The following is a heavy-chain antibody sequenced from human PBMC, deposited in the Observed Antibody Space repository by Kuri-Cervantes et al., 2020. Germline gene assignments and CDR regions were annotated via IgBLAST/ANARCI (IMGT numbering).Heavy chain of an antibody. CDR2: ISSSSTI. CDR1: GFTFSDYY. Sequence: GGSLRLSCAASGFTFSDYYMSWIRQAPGKGLEWVSYISSSSTIYYADSVKGRFTIPRDNAKNSLYLQMNSLRDEDTAVYYCARSFRRGIWGQGTLVTVSS. D-gene: IGHD3-16*01. J-gene: IGHJ4*02. CDR3: ARSFRRGI. V-gene: IGHV3-69-1*01.